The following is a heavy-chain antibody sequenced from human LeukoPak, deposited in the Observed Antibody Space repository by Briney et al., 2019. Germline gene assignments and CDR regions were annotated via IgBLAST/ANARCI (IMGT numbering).Heavy chain of an antibody. Sequence: PWASVKVSCKASGYTFTSYYMHWVRQAPGQGLEWMGIINPSGGSTRYAQKFQGRVTMTRDMSTSTAYMELSSLRSEDTAVYYCARDYYDSSGFSARDYWGQGTLVTVSS. CDR3: ARDYYDSSGFSARDY. J-gene: IGHJ4*02. CDR2: INPSGGST. V-gene: IGHV1-46*01. D-gene: IGHD3-22*01. CDR1: GYTFTSYY.